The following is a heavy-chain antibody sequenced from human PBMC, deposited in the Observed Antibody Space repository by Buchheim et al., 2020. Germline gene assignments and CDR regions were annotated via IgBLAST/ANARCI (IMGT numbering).Heavy chain of an antibody. D-gene: IGHD1/OR15-1a*01. CDR3: ARDRTSMDV. Sequence: EVQLVESGGGLVQPGGSLRLSCAASGLTFSTYSMNWVRQAPGKGPEWVSYISGSTTTIYYADSVRGRFTISRDNAKNSLYLQMNSLRAEDTAVYYCARDRTSMDVWGRGTT. J-gene: IGHJ6*02. CDR2: ISGSTTTI. V-gene: IGHV3-48*01. CDR1: GLTFSTYS.